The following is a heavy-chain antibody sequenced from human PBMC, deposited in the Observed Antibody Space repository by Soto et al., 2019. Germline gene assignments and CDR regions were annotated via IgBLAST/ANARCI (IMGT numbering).Heavy chain of an antibody. D-gene: IGHD3-22*01. J-gene: IGHJ4*02. CDR1: GFTFSGYW. Sequence: EVQLVESGGGLVQPGGSLRLSCAASGFTFSGYWMHWVCQAPGKGLVWVSRINSDGSSTSYAYSVMDPFTISRDNDKNRQYLQINSLRIEDTAVYYCAREYYDSSGYYYDSWGQGTLETVSS. CDR2: INSDGSST. V-gene: IGHV3-74*01. CDR3: AREYYDSSGYYYDS.